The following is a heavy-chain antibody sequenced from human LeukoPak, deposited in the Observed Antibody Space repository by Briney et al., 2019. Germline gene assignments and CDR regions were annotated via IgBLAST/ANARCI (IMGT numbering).Heavy chain of an antibody. CDR3: AKGYCSSTSCYRSWGALGY. V-gene: IGHV3-23*01. CDR2: ISESGHRT. D-gene: IGHD2-2*01. CDR1: GFTLSNYV. Sequence: GGSLRLSCAASGFTLSNYVMSWVRQAPGKGLEIVSAISESGHRTYYADSVKGRFTISRDNSKNTVYLQMNSLRAEDTAVYYCAKGYCSSTSCYRSWGALGYWGQGTLVTVSS. J-gene: IGHJ4*02.